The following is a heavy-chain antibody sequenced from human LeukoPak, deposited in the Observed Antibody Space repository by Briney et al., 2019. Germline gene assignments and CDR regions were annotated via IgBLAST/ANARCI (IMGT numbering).Heavy chain of an antibody. CDR3: AKDLGLGWNGYNGRGDY. V-gene: IGHV3-23*01. CDR2: ISGSGGST. D-gene: IGHD5-24*01. J-gene: IGHJ4*02. CDR1: GFTFSSYA. Sequence: GGSLRLSCAASGFTFSSYAMSWVRQAPGKGLEWVSAISGSGGSTYYADTVKGRFTSSRDISKNTLYLRMNSLRAEDTAVYYCAKDLGLGWNGYNGRGDYWGQGTLVIVSS.